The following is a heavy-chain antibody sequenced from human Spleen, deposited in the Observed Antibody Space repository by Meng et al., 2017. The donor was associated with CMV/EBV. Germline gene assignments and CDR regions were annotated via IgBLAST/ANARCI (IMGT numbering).Heavy chain of an antibody. J-gene: IGHJ6*02. CDR2: IYYSGKT. CDR3: ASIHYSCRRTSCWIPNYYSYDMDV. CDR1: Y. Sequence: YCNLLRQHPGKGLEWIGSIYYSGKTYYNPSLKSRVTMSVDTSKNHFSLKLRSVIAADTAIYYCASIHYSCRRTSCWIPNYYSYDMDVWGQGTTVTVSS. D-gene: IGHD2-2*01. V-gene: IGHV4-31*02.